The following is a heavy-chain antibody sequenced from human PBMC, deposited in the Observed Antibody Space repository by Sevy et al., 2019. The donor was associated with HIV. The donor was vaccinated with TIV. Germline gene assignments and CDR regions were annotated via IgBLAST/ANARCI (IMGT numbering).Heavy chain of an antibody. J-gene: IGHJ5*02. Sequence: GGSLRLSCAVSGSSFSHSYMHWVRQSPGKGLMRVSRVNSDGLITTYADSVKGRFTISRDNARHTVYLQMNSLRADDTAVYYCARGSAGCPTAWCPGTLVTVSS. CDR1: GSSFSHSY. CDR2: VNSDGLIT. CDR3: ARGSAGCPTA. D-gene: IGHD2-15*01. V-gene: IGHV3-74*01.